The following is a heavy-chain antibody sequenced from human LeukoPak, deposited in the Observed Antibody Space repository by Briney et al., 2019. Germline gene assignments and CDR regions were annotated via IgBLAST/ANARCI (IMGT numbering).Heavy chain of an antibody. V-gene: IGHV3-30*02. CDR2: IRYDGSNK. D-gene: IGHD6-19*01. CDR3: AKGRSGAVAAFDY. Sequence: GGSLRLSCAASGFTFSSYGMHWVRQAPGKGLEWVAFIRYDGSNKYYTDSVKGRFTISRDNSKSTLYLQMNSLRAEDTAVYYCAKGRSGAVAAFDYWGQGTLVTVSS. CDR1: GFTFSSYG. J-gene: IGHJ4*02.